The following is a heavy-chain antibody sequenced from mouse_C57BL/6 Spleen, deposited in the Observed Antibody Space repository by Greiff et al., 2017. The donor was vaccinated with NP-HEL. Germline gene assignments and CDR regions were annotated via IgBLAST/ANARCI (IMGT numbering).Heavy chain of an antibody. CDR1: GFNIKDDY. Sequence: VQLQQSGAELVRPGASVKLSCTASGFNIKDDYMHWVKQRPEQGLEWIGWIDPENGDTEYASKFQGKATITADTSSNTAYLQLSSLTSEDTAVYYCTTRGKGFAYWGQGTLVTVSA. CDR2: IDPENGDT. V-gene: IGHV14-4*01. CDR3: TTRGKGFAY. J-gene: IGHJ3*01.